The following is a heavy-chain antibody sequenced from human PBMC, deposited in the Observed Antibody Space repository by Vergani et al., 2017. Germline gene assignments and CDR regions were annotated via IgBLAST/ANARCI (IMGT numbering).Heavy chain of an antibody. CDR2: IYYSGST. Sequence: QVQLQESGPGLVKPSETLSLTCTVSGGSISSYYWSWIRQPPGKGLEWIGYIYYSGSTNYNPSLKSRVTISVDTSKNQFSLKLSSVTAADTAVYYCARGRLIYYYGMDVWGQGTTVTVSS. CDR3: ARGRLIYYYGMDV. J-gene: IGHJ6*02. D-gene: IGHD3-10*01. V-gene: IGHV4-59*01. CDR1: GGSISSYY.